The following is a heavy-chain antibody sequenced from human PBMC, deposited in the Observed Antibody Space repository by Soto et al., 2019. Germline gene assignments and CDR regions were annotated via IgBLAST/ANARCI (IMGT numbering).Heavy chain of an antibody. CDR3: ARVDRRGYSGYDPPPYYYYGMDL. J-gene: IGHJ6*02. CDR2: IYSDGST. V-gene: IGHV3-53*04. CDR1: GFTVSSNY. D-gene: IGHD5-12*01. Sequence: PGGSLRLSCVVSGFTVSSNYMSWVRQAPGKGLERCSFIYSDGSTYYADSAKGRFTISRLSSKNTLYLQMNSLRAEDTALYYCARVDRRGYSGYDPPPYYYYGMDLWGQGTMVTVSS.